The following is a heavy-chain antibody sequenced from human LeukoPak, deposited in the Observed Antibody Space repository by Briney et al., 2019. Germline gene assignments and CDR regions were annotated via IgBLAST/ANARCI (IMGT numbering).Heavy chain of an antibody. CDR3: ARGPLTRGRTPMGDFDY. CDR2: IFYLGNT. CDR1: GDSISSRSHY. D-gene: IGHD5-18*01. Sequence: SETLSLTCTVSGDSISSRSHYWDWIRQPPGKGLEWIGTIFYLGNTYYNPSLKSRVTISVDTSKNQFSLKLSSVTAADSAVYYCARGPLTRGRTPMGDFDYWGQGTLVTVSS. V-gene: IGHV4-39*01. J-gene: IGHJ4*02.